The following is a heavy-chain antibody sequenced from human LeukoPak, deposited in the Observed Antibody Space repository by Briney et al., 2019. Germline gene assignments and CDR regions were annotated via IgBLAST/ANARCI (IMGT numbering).Heavy chain of an antibody. Sequence: GGSLRLSCAASGFTFDDYTMHWVRQAPGKGLEWVSLISWDGGSTYYADSVKGRFTISRDNSTNSLYLQMNSLRTEDTALYYCAKATVRGYEFDYWGQGTLVTVSS. CDR2: ISWDGGST. D-gene: IGHD5-12*01. CDR1: GFTFDDYT. V-gene: IGHV3-43*01. J-gene: IGHJ4*02. CDR3: AKATVRGYEFDY.